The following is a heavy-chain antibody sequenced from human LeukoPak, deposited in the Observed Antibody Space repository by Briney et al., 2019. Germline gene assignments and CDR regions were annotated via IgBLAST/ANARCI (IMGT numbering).Heavy chain of an antibody. CDR3: ARDTYYDSSGYSFDY. V-gene: IGHV4-59*01. CDR2: IYYSGST. D-gene: IGHD3-22*01. J-gene: IGHJ4*02. Sequence: KPSETLSLTCTVSGGSISSYYWSWIRQPPGKGLEWIGYIYYSGSTNYNPSLKSRVTISVDTSKNQFSLKLSSVTAADTAVYYCARDTYYDSSGYSFDYWGQGTLVTVSS. CDR1: GGSISSYY.